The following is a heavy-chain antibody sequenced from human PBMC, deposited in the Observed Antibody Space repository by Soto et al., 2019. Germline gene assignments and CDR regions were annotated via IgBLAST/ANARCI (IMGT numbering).Heavy chain of an antibody. CDR1: GASISSGGYY. CDR2: IYYIGTS. D-gene: IGHD3-16*02. V-gene: IGHV4-31*03. Sequence: QVQLQESGPGLVKPSQTLSLTCTVSGASISSGGYYWGWIRQHPGKGLEWIGFIYYIGTSYYNPSIENRINLSVDTSKNHFSLNLTSVTAADTAVYYCARVLRDVLSDRYYWYFDLWGRGTLVTVSS. J-gene: IGHJ2*01. CDR3: ARVLRDVLSDRYYWYFDL.